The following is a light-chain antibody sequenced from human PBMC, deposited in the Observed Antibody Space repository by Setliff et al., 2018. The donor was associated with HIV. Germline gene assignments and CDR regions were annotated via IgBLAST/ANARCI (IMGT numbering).Light chain of an antibody. V-gene: IGLV2-11*01. Sequence: QSALTQPRSVSGSPGQSVTISCTGTSSDVGDYNHVSWYQQHPGKAPKLIIYDANKRPSGVPDRFSASKSGNTASLTISGLQAEDEADYYCSYAGKFTWVLGGGTKVTGL. CDR3: CSYAGKFTWV. J-gene: IGLJ3*02. CDR2: DAN. CDR1: SSDVGDYNH.